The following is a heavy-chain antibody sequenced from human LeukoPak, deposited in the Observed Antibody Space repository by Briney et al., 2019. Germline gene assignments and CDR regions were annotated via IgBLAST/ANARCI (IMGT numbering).Heavy chain of an antibody. Sequence: GASVKVSCKASGYTFTGYYMHWVRQAPGQGLEWMGWMNSHSGGTNYAQNFQGRVTMTRDTSISTAYMELSGLRSDDTAVYFCARDFGVSTILGGDFWGQGTLVTVSS. CDR3: ARDFGVSTILGGDF. V-gene: IGHV1-2*02. CDR1: GYTFTGYY. J-gene: IGHJ4*02. CDR2: MNSHSGGT. D-gene: IGHD5/OR15-5a*01.